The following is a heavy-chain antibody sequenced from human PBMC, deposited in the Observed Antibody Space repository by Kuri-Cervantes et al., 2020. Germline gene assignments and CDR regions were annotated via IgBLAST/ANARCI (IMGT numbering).Heavy chain of an antibody. CDR2: IYYSGST. CDR1: GGSISSGGYY. V-gene: IGHV4-31*03. J-gene: IGHJ4*02. D-gene: IGHD5-12*01. CDR3: ARDDSGYEGRYFDY. Sequence: SETLSLTCTVSGGSISSGGYYWSWIRQHPGKGLEWIGYIYYSGSTYYNPSLKSRVTISVDTSKNQSSLKLSSVTAADTAVYYCARDDSGYEGRYFDYWGQGTLVTVSS.